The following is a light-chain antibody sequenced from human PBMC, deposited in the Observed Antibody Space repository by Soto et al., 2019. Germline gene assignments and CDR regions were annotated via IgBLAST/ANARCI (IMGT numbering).Light chain of an antibody. CDR3: CSYAGSYTVV. CDR2: DVS. CDR1: SSDVGGYYY. Sequence: QSALTQPRSVSGSPGQSVTISCTGTSSDVGGYYYVSWYQQHPDKAPKLMIYDVSNRPSGVPDRFSGSKSGNTASLTISGLQAEDEDDYYCCSYAGSYTVVFGGGTKLTVL. V-gene: IGLV2-11*01. J-gene: IGLJ2*01.